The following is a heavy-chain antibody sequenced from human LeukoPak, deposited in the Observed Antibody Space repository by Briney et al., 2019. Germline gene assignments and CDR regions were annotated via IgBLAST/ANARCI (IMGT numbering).Heavy chain of an antibody. V-gene: IGHV3-74*01. CDR1: GFTFSTYW. CDR3: ARAPGVNYYYYMDV. J-gene: IGHJ6*03. CDR2: INSDGSST. Sequence: GGSLRLSCAASGFTFSTYWMHWVRQAPGKGLVWVSRINSDGSSTSYADSVKGRFTISRDNAKNTLYLQMNSLRAEDTAVYYCARAPGVNYYYYMDVWGKGTTVTISS. D-gene: IGHD7-27*01.